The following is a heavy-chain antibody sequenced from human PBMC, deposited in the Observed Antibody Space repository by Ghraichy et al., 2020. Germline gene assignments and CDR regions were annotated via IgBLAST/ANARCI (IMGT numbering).Heavy chain of an antibody. D-gene: IGHD6-19*01. Sequence: SLNISCAASGFTFSSYGMHWVRQAPGKGLEWVAVIWYDGSKKYYADSVKGRFTISRDNSKNTLYLQMNSLRAEDTAVYYCSAGDSSGWYYFDYWGQGTLVTVSS. J-gene: IGHJ4*02. CDR3: SAGDSSGWYYFDY. CDR1: GFTFSSYG. V-gene: IGHV3-33*01. CDR2: IWYDGSKK.